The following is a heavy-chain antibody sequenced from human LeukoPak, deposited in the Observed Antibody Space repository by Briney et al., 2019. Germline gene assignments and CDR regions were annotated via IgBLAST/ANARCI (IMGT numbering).Heavy chain of an antibody. CDR1: GFFVSDNY. Sequence: GGSLRLSCTASGFFVSDNYMSWVRQAPGKGLEFVSVIYSGGSTYYAGSLQGRFTISRDSSKNTVYLQMNSLRGDDTGVYYCARGSGYSRMWGQGTLVTVSS. J-gene: IGHJ4*02. D-gene: IGHD3-3*01. CDR2: IYSGGST. V-gene: IGHV3-66*01. CDR3: ARGSGYSRM.